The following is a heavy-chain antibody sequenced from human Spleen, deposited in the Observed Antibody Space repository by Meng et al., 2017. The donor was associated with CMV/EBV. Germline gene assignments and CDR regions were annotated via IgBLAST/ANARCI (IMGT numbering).Heavy chain of an antibody. Sequence: GESLKISCVASGFTFSNSWMSWVRQAPGKGLEWVANIKEDGGEKHYVDSVKGRFTISRDNAKNSLSLQMNSLRAEDTAVYYCARVGGTNNLPFDSWGQGTLVTVSS. J-gene: IGHJ4*02. V-gene: IGHV3-7*01. CDR2: IKEDGGEK. CDR1: GFTFSNSW. D-gene: IGHD1-26*01. CDR3: ARVGGTNNLPFDS.